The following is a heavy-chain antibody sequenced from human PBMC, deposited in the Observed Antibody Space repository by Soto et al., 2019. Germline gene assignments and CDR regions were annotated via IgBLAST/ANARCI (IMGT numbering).Heavy chain of an antibody. CDR2: ISSSSSYI. CDR1: GFTFSSYS. Sequence: EVQLVESGGGLVKPGGSLRLSCAASGFTFSSYSMNWVRQAPGKGLEWVSSISSSSSYIYYADSVKGRFTISRDNAKNSLHLQMNSLRAEDTAVYYCARALYDSSGYYFDYWGQGTLVTVSS. D-gene: IGHD3-22*01. CDR3: ARALYDSSGYYFDY. J-gene: IGHJ4*02. V-gene: IGHV3-21*01.